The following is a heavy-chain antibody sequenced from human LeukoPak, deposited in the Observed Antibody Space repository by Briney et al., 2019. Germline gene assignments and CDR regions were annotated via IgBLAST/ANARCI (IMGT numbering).Heavy chain of an antibody. CDR1: GFAFSSYA. Sequence: GGSLRLSCAASGFAFSSYAMSWVRQAPGKGLEWVSAISGSGGSTYYADSVKGRFTISRDNSKNTLYLQMNSLRAEDTAVYYCAKRLRGYNSPDVWGQGTTVTVSS. J-gene: IGHJ6*02. V-gene: IGHV3-23*01. CDR2: ISGSGGST. D-gene: IGHD4-17*01. CDR3: AKRLRGYNSPDV.